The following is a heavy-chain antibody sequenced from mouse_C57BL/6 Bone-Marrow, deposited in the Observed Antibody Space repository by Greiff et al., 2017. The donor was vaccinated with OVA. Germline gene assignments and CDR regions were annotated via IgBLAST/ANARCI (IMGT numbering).Heavy chain of an antibody. CDR3: ARDYGYLYAMDY. J-gene: IGHJ4*01. CDR1: GYTFTSYT. CDR2: INPSSGYT. D-gene: IGHD2-2*01. V-gene: IGHV1-4*01. Sequence: VQLQQSGAELARPGASVKMSCKASGYTFTSYTMHWVKQRPGQGLEWIGYINPSSGYTKYNQKFKDKATLTADKSSSTAYMQLSSLTSEDSAVYYCARDYGYLYAMDYWGQGTSVTVSS.